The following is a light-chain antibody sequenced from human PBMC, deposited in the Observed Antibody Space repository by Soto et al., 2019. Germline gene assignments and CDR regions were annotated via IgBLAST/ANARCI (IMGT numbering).Light chain of an antibody. Sequence: DIQMTQSPSSLSASVGDRVTITCQASQDISNYLNWYQQKPGKAPKLLIYDASNLETGVPSRFSESGSGTDFTFTISSLQPEDIATYYWQQYDNLLFTFGPGTKVDIK. CDR1: QDISNY. V-gene: IGKV1-33*01. CDR3: QQYDNLLFT. J-gene: IGKJ3*01. CDR2: DAS.